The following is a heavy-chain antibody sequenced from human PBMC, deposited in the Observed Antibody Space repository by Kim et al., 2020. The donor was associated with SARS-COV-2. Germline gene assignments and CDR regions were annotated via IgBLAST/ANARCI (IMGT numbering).Heavy chain of an antibody. CDR3: AKGNYFDPSRYQPGATRYYVMNV. V-gene: IGHV1-69*13. CDR2: IIPVIGAV. J-gene: IGHJ6*02. Sequence: ASVKVSCKASGGLFIYYPLSWVRQAPGQGLEWMGGIIPVIGAVDYAQKLQGRLTITADASTDTVYMELSSLRSEDTALYYCAKGNYFDPSRYQPGATRYYVMNVWGQGTTVTVPS. CDR1: GGLFIYYP. D-gene: IGHD3-22*01.